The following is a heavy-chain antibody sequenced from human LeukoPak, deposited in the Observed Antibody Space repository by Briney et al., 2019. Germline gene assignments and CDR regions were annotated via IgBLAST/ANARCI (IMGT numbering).Heavy chain of an antibody. CDR1: GGSISSYY. CDR2: IYYSGST. J-gene: IGHJ3*02. V-gene: IGHV4-59*01. D-gene: IGHD5-18*01. Sequence: SETLSLTCTVSGGSISSYYWSWIRQPPGKGLEWIGYIYYSGSTNYNPSLKSRVTISVDTSKNQFSLKLSSVTAADTAVYYCARGGYSYGVGYLTHDAFDIWGQGTMVTVSS. CDR3: ARGGYSYGVGYLTHDAFDI.